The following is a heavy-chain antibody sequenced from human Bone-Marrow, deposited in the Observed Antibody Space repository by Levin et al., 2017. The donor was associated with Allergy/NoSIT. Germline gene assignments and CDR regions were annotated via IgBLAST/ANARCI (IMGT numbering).Heavy chain of an antibody. CDR3: ARGSYDTTGYYYDHYFDY. V-gene: IGHV4-34*01. CDR2: INHSGST. D-gene: IGHD3-22*01. J-gene: IGHJ4*02. CDR1: GESFSEYY. Sequence: SETLSLTCSVFGESFSEYYWSWIRQPPGKGLEWIGEINHSGSTNYNPSLKSRVTISVDTSKNQFSLKVTSVTAADTAVYYCARGSYDTTGYYYDHYFDYWGQGTLVSVSS.